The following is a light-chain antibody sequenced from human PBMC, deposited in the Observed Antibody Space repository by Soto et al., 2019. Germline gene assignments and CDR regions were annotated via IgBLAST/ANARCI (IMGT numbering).Light chain of an antibody. CDR2: EVN. Sequence: QSALTQPLSASGSPGQSVAISCTGTSSDVGGYNYVSWYQQHPGKAPKLMIYEVNKRPSGVPDRFSGSKSGNTASLTVSGLQAEDEADYYCLLYYDVARVFGGGTKLTVL. CDR3: LLYYDVARV. J-gene: IGLJ2*01. V-gene: IGLV2-8*01. CDR1: SSDVGGYNY.